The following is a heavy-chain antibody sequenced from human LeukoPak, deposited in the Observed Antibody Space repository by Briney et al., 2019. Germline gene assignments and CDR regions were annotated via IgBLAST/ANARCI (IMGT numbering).Heavy chain of an antibody. J-gene: IGHJ4*02. V-gene: IGHV3-74*01. CDR1: GFTFSSHW. D-gene: IGHD3-10*01. CDR2: ISSDGTNT. CDR3: TRGPPDGSGNYYPGDF. Sequence: GRSLRLSCAASGFTFSSHWMHWVRQAPGKGLVWVSRISSDGTNTNYADSVKGRFTISRDNAKNTLYLQMNSLRVEDTAVYYCTRGPPDGSGNYYPGDFWGQGTLVTVSS.